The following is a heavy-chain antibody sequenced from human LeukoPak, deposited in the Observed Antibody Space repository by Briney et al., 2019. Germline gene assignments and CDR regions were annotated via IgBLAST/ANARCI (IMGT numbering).Heavy chain of an antibody. D-gene: IGHD5-18*01. J-gene: IGHJ4*02. CDR3: ARGPERGYSYGNFDE. Sequence: SETLSLTCTVSGGSLSSSSYYWGWTRQPPGKGLEWIGSIYYSGSTYYNPSLKSRVTISVDTSKNQFYLKLSSVTAADTAVYYCARGPERGYSYGNFDEWGQGSLVTVSS. CDR2: IYYSGST. CDR1: GGSLSSSSYY. V-gene: IGHV4-39*01.